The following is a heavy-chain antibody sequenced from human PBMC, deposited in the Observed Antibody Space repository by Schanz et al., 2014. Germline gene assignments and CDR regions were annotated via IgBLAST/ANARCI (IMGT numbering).Heavy chain of an antibody. J-gene: IGHJ4*02. V-gene: IGHV3-66*01. CDR1: GFTVSSNY. CDR3: ASLYDREYFDY. D-gene: IGHD2-8*01. CDR2: IYGGGIT. Sequence: EVQLVESGGGLVQPGGSLRLSGAASGFTVSSNYMSWVRQAPGKGLEWVSVIYGGGITYYADSVKGRFTISRDSSRNTLYLQMNSLRAEDTAVYYCASLYDREYFDYWGQGTLVTVSS.